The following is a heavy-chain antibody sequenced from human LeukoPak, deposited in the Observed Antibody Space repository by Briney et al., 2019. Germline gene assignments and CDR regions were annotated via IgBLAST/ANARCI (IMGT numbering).Heavy chain of an antibody. Sequence: SQTLSLTCGVSGYSISSHYWGWIRQPPGEGLEWIGTIYLSGITSYNPPLKSRVTISEDTSKNHFSLKLSSVTAADTPVYYCARTVVAATNWFDPWGQGTPVTVSS. CDR3: ARTVVAATNWFDP. V-gene: IGHV4-38-2*01. D-gene: IGHD2-15*01. CDR2: IYLSGIT. CDR1: GYSISSHY. J-gene: IGHJ5*02.